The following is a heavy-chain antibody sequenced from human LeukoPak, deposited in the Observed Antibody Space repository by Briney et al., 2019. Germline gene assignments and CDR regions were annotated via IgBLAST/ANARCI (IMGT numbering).Heavy chain of an antibody. CDR3: ARVSRTTVTTGWFDP. Sequence: GGSLRLSCAASGFTFSIYSMNWVRQAPGKGLEWVSSISSSSSYIYYADSVKGRFTISRDNAKNSLYLQMNSLTAEDTAVYYCARVSRTTVTTGWFDPWGQGTLVTVSS. CDR1: GFTFSIYS. D-gene: IGHD4-17*01. J-gene: IGHJ5*02. CDR2: ISSSSSYI. V-gene: IGHV3-21*01.